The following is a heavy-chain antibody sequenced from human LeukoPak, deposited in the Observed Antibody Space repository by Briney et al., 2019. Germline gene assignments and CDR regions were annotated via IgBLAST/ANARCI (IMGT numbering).Heavy chain of an antibody. CDR3: ATYTHWVAGDV. J-gene: IGHJ6*02. D-gene: IGHD3-16*01. V-gene: IGHV3-7*01. CDR2: MNQDGSAK. CDR1: GFTFSDSW. Sequence: PGGSLRLSCAASGFTFSDSWMSWVRQAPGKGREWVANMNQDGSAKDYVDSVKGRFTISRDNARNSLYLQMSSLRAEDTAVYYCATYTHWVAGDVWGQGTTVTVSS.